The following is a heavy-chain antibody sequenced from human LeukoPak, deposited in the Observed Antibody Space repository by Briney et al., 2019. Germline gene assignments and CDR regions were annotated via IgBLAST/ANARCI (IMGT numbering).Heavy chain of an antibody. J-gene: IGHJ5*02. Sequence: SVKVSCKASGGTFSSYAISWVRQAPGQGLEWMGGIIPIFGTANYAQKFQGRVTITADKSTSTAYMELSSLRSEDTDVYYCARDKTTVSHWFDPWGQGTLVTVSS. CDR3: ARDKTTVSHWFDP. CDR1: GGTFSSYA. D-gene: IGHD4-17*01. V-gene: IGHV1-69*06. CDR2: IIPIFGTA.